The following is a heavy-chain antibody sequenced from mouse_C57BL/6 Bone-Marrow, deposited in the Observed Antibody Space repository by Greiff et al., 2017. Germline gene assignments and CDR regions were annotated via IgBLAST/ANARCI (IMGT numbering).Heavy chain of an antibody. Sequence: QVQLQQSGAELVRPGASVKMSCKASGYTFTSYNMHWVKQTPRQGLEWIGAIYPGNGDTSYNQKFKGKATLTVDKSSSTAYMQLSSLTSEDYAVYFCARDYGNYSRGFYFDYWGQGTTLTVSS. CDR2: IYPGNGDT. V-gene: IGHV1-12*01. CDR3: ARDYGNYSRGFYFDY. CDR1: GYTFTSYN. D-gene: IGHD2-1*01. J-gene: IGHJ2*01.